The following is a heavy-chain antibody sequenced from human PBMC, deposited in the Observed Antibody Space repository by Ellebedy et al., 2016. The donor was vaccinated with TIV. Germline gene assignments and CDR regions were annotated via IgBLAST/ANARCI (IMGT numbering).Heavy chain of an antibody. CDR1: GGSVTNYY. J-gene: IGHJ4*02. Sequence: MPSETLSLTCSVSGGSVTNYYWSWIRQPPGKGLEWIGEITHSGSTNYNPSLKSRVTISVDTSKNQFSLNLSSVTAADTAVYYCARGLARDYWGQGTLVTVSS. CDR2: ITHSGST. CDR3: ARGLARDY. V-gene: IGHV4-34*01.